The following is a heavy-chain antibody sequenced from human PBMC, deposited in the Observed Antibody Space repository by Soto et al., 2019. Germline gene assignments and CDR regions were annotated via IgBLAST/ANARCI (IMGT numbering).Heavy chain of an antibody. Sequence: VASVKVSCKASGNTFTSYDINWVRQATGRGLEWMGWINPNSGNIGYAQKFQGRVTMTRDTAIRTAYMEVSRLRSDDTAVYYCARGRASGSYYLLDYWGQGTLVTVSS. D-gene: IGHD3-10*01. CDR1: GNTFTSYD. CDR3: ARGRASGSYYLLDY. J-gene: IGHJ4*02. V-gene: IGHV1-8*01. CDR2: INPNSGNI.